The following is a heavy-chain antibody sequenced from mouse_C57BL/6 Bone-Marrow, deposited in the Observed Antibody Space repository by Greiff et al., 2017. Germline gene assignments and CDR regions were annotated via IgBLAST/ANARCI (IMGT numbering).Heavy chain of an antibody. CDR2: IYIGNGYT. CDR3: AKSPHYYGSSYNWYFDV. Sequence: VQLQQSGAELVRPGSSVKMSCKTSGYTFTSYGINWVKQRPGQGLEWIGYIYIGNGYTEYNEKFKGKATLTSDTSSSTAYMQLSSLTSEDSAIYFCAKSPHYYGSSYNWYFDVWGTGTTVTVSS. J-gene: IGHJ1*03. V-gene: IGHV1-58*01. D-gene: IGHD1-1*01. CDR1: GYTFTSYG.